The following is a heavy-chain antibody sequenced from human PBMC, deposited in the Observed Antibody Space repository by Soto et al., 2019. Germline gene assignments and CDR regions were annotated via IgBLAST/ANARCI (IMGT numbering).Heavy chain of an antibody. CDR1: GYRFTTYY. J-gene: IGHJ4*02. Sequence: QAHLVQSGAEVRKPGASVKVSCKTSGYRFTTYYIHWVRQAPGHGLEWMAIINPTGGSTNYAQKFRGRITLTMDTSTSTVYMELSSLRSEDTAVYYCARDLAAGDLWGQGTLVTVYS. CDR3: ARDLAAGDL. V-gene: IGHV1-46*01. D-gene: IGHD2-21*01. CDR2: INPTGGST.